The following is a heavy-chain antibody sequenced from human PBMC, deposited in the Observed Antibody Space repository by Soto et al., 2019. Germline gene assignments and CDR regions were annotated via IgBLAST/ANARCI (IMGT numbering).Heavy chain of an antibody. Sequence: QLQLQESGPGLVKPSETLSLTCTVSGGSISSSSYYWGWIRQPPGKGLEWIGSIYYSGSTYYNPSRKSRVTISVDTSKNQFSLKLSSVTAADTAVYYCARGLTYYYGSGTNTYYFDYWGQGTLVTVSS. CDR2: IYYSGST. D-gene: IGHD3-10*01. J-gene: IGHJ4*02. CDR3: ARGLTYYYGSGTNTYYFDY. V-gene: IGHV4-39*01. CDR1: GGSISSSSYY.